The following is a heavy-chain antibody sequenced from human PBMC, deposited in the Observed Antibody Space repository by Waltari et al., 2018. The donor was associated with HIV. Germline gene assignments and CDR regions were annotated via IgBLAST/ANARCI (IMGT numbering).Heavy chain of an antibody. Sequence: QVQLVESGGGVVQPGRSLRLSCAPSGFTFTTYAMYWVRQAPGKGLECVAVILYDGSNKYYADSVKGRFTISRDNSKNTLYLQMNSLRAEDTAVYYCARDSSGYYYVGYGMDVWGQGTTVTVSS. V-gene: IGHV3-30*01. CDR2: ILYDGSNK. J-gene: IGHJ6*02. CDR1: GFTFTTYA. D-gene: IGHD3-22*01. CDR3: ARDSSGYYYVGYGMDV.